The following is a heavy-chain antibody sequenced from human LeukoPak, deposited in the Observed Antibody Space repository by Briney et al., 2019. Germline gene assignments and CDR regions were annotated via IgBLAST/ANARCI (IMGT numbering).Heavy chain of an antibody. CDR2: LYYSGST. CDR1: GGSISSGCYY. J-gene: IGHJ4*02. D-gene: IGHD5-18*01. V-gene: IGHV4-39*01. CDR3: ARHVSLDTAMARFDY. Sequence: SETLSLTCTVSGGSISSGCYYWGWIRQPPGKGLEWIGSLYYSGSTYYNPSLKTRVTISVDTSKNQFSLKLSSVTAADTAVYYCARHVSLDTAMARFDYWGQGTLVTVSS.